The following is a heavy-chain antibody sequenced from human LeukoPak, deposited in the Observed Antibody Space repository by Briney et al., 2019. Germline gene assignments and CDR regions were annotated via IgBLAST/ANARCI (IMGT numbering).Heavy chain of an antibody. CDR1: GYTFTNFD. Sequence: GASVKVSCKASGYTFTNFDINWVRQAPGQGLEWMGWMNPVSGKAGSAQKFQGRVTLTRDTSISTAYMEVSSLRFDDTAVYYCARHRTVREGANAFDIWGQGTVVTVSS. V-gene: IGHV1-8*01. J-gene: IGHJ3*02. D-gene: IGHD1-26*01. CDR2: MNPVSGKA. CDR3: ARHRTVREGANAFDI.